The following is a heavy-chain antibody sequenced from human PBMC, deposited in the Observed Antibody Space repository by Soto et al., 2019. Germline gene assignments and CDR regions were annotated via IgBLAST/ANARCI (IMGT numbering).Heavy chain of an antibody. D-gene: IGHD3-3*01. CDR1: GGTFSSYA. J-gene: IGHJ5*02. CDR2: IIPIFGTA. Sequence: SVKVSCKASGGTFSSYAISWVRQAPGQGLEWMGGIIPIFGTANYAQKFQGRVTITADESTSTAYMELSSLRSEDTAVYYCARDRGWWLVSDNWFDPRRQGTLVTVSS. V-gene: IGHV1-69*13. CDR3: ARDRGWWLVSDNWFDP.